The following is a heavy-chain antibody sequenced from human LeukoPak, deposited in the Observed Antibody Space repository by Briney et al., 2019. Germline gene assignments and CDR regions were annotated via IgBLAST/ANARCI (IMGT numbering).Heavy chain of an antibody. CDR3: AKDIEPAGLFLDY. CDR1: GFTFSSYW. Sequence: GRSLRLSCAASGFTFSSYWMTWVRQAPGKGLEWVANIKYDGSEKDYMDSVKGRFTISRDNAKNSLYLQMNSLRAEDTAVYYRAKDIEPAGLFLDYWGQGTLVTVSS. J-gene: IGHJ4*02. CDR2: IKYDGSEK. D-gene: IGHD6-13*01. V-gene: IGHV3-7*04.